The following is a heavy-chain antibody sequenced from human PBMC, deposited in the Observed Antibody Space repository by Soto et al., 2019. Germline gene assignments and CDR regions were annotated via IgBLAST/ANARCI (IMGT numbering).Heavy chain of an antibody. CDR3: AKDKTGYSSGWYFEYFDC. D-gene: IGHD6-19*01. CDR2: ISWDGGST. V-gene: IGHV3-43*01. CDR1: GFTFDDYT. J-gene: IGHJ4*02. Sequence: EVQLVESGGVVVQPGGSLRLSCAASGFTFDDYTMHWVRQALGKGLEWVSLISWDGGSTYYADSVKGRFTISRDNSKNSLYLQMNSLRTEDTALYYCAKDKTGYSSGWYFEYFDCWGQGTLVTVSS.